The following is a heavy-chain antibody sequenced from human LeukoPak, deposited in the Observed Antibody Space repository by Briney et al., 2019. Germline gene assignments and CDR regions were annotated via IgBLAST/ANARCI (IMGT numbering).Heavy chain of an antibody. Sequence: ASVMVSCKASEYTFTGYYMHWVRQAPGQGLEWMGWINPNSGGTNYAQKFQGRVTMTRDTSISTAYMELSRLRSDDTAVYYCAREGISYGSFDYWGQGTLVTVSS. V-gene: IGHV1-2*02. D-gene: IGHD5-18*01. CDR3: AREGISYGSFDY. CDR1: EYTFTGYY. J-gene: IGHJ4*02. CDR2: INPNSGGT.